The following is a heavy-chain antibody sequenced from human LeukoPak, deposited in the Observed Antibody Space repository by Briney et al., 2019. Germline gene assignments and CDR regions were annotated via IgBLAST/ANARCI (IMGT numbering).Heavy chain of an antibody. CDR2: IYYSGST. CDR1: GGSISSGGYY. Sequence: SQTLSLTCTVSGGSISSGGYYWSWIRQHPGKGLEWIGYIYYSGSTYYNPSLKSRVTISVDTSKNQFSLKLSSVTAADTAVYYCVGSPCTSCYTGRVPTLEFDPWGQGTLVTVSP. CDR3: VGSPCTSCYTGRVPTLEFDP. D-gene: IGHD2-2*02. J-gene: IGHJ5*02. V-gene: IGHV4-31*03.